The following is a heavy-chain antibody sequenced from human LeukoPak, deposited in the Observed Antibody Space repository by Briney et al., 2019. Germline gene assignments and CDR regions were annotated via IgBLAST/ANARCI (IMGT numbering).Heavy chain of an antibody. Sequence: GGSLRLSCAASGFTFSAHWMSWVRQAPGKGLEWVSAISGSGGSTYCADSVKGRFTISRDNSKNTLYLQMNSLRAEDTAVYYCAKDPTGHYYDSSGRDWFDPWGQGTLVTVSS. CDR1: GFTFSAHW. D-gene: IGHD3-22*01. V-gene: IGHV3-23*01. CDR3: AKDPTGHYYDSSGRDWFDP. CDR2: ISGSGGST. J-gene: IGHJ5*02.